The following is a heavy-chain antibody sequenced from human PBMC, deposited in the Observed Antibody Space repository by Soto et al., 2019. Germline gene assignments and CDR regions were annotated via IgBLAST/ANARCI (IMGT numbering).Heavy chain of an antibody. J-gene: IGHJ3*02. V-gene: IGHV3-33*01. Sequence: QVQLVESGGGVVQPGRSLRLSCAASGFTFSSYGMHWVRQAPGKGLEWVAVIWYDGSNKYHADSVKGRFTISRDNSKNTLYLQMNSLRAEDTAVYYCARQRYCSSTSCYLSHAFDIWGQGTMVTVSS. CDR2: IWYDGSNK. CDR3: ARQRYCSSTSCYLSHAFDI. D-gene: IGHD2-2*01. CDR1: GFTFSSYG.